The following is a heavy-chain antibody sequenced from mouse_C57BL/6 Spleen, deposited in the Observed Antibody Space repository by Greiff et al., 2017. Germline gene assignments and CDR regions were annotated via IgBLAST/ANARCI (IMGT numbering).Heavy chain of an antibody. CDR1: GYTFTDYY. J-gene: IGHJ1*03. Sequence: EVQLQQSGPELVKPGASVKISCKASGYTFTDYYMNWVKQSHGKSLEWIGDINPNNGGTSYNQKFKGKATLTVDKSYSTAYMELRSLTSEDSAVYYCARVGTTGGYFDVWGTGTTVTVSS. V-gene: IGHV1-26*01. D-gene: IGHD2-3*01. CDR2: INPNNGGT. CDR3: ARVGTTGGYFDV.